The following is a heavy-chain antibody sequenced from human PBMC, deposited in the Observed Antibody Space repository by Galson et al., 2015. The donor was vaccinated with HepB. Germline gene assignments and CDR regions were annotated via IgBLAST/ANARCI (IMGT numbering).Heavy chain of an antibody. V-gene: IGHV1-2*02. CDR3: ARAFGVIVDAFDI. J-gene: IGHJ3*02. CDR2: INPNSGGT. Sequence: SVKVSCKASGYTFTGYYMHWVRQAPGQGLEWMGWINPNSGGTNYAQKFQGRVTMTRDTSISTAYMELSRLRSDDTAVYYCARAFGVIVDAFDIWGQGTMVTVSS. CDR1: GYTFTGYY. D-gene: IGHD3-16*02.